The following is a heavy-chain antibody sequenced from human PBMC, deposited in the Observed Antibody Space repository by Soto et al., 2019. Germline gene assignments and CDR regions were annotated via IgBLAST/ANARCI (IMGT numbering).Heavy chain of an antibody. V-gene: IGHV3-33*05. D-gene: IGHD6-13*01. Sequence: VQLVESGGGVVQPGRSLRLSCASSGFTFSSYGMHWVRRAPGKWLEWVTVISYDGSNKYYGDSVEGRFTLYRDNSKNTLFLQMDSLRAEDTAVYYCARSAGKGGLAAHIDYWGQGTLVTVSS. J-gene: IGHJ4*02. CDR2: ISYDGSNK. CDR1: GFTFSSYG. CDR3: ARSAGKGGLAAHIDY.